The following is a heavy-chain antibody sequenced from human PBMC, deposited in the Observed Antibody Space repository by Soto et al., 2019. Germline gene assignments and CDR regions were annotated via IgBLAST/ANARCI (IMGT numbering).Heavy chain of an antibody. CDR2: IQHGGST. CDR3: ARAHYGDYGYGMDV. J-gene: IGHJ6*02. V-gene: IGHV4-30-2*01. Sequence: PSETLSLTCAVSGGSISSGGYSWSWIRQPPGKGLEWIEYIQHGGSTYYNPSLKSRVTISVDRSKNQFSLKLTSVTAADTAVYYCARAHYGDYGYGMDVWGQGTTVTVSS. D-gene: IGHD4-17*01. CDR1: GGSISSGGYS.